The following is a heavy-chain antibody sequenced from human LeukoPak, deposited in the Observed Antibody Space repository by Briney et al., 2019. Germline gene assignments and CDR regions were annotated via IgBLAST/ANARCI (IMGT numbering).Heavy chain of an antibody. J-gene: IGHJ6*02. V-gene: IGHV1-69*13. CDR2: IIPIFGTA. CDR1: GGTFSSYA. CDR3: ARDPTDRIVVVPAAIPYYYYGMDV. D-gene: IGHD2-2*01. Sequence: SVKVSCKASGGTFSSYAISWVRQAPGQGLEWVGGIIPIFGTANYAQKFQGRVTITADESTSTAYMELSSLRSEDTAVYYCARDPTDRIVVVPAAIPYYYYGMDVWGQGTTVTVSS.